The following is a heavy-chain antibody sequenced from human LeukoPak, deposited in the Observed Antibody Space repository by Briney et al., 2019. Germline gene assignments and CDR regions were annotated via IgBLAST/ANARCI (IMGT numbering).Heavy chain of an antibody. Sequence: GGSLRLSCAASGLTFSSYAMSWVRQAPGKGLEWVSSISGSGGSTYYEDSVRGRFTISRDNSENTVHLQMNSLRADDTAVYHCAKGGMGWFDPWGQGTLVTVSS. V-gene: IGHV3-23*01. J-gene: IGHJ5*02. D-gene: IGHD6-25*01. CDR1: GLTFSSYA. CDR3: AKGGMGWFDP. CDR2: ISGSGGST.